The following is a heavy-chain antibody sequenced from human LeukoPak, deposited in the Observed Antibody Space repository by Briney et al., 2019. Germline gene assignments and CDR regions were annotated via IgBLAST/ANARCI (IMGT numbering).Heavy chain of an antibody. V-gene: IGHV4-34*01. D-gene: IGHD1-26*01. J-gene: IGHJ4*02. CDR3: ARAVGSYLRLFDY. Sequence: SETLSLTCAVYGESLSGYYWSWIRQPPEKGLEWIGEINDSGRTNYNPSLKSRVTISVDTSKNQFSLKLTSVTAADTAVYYCARAVGSYLRLFDYWGQGTLVTVSS. CDR2: INDSGRT. CDR1: GESLSGYY.